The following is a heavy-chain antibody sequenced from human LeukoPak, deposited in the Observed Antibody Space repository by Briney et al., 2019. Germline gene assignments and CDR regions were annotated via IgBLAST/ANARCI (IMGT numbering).Heavy chain of an antibody. Sequence: GGSLRLSCAVSGFTFNTYWMSWVRQAPGKGLEWVANIKEDGSEKHYGDSVRGRFTISRDNAKNSLYLRMNSLRAEDTALYFCARDTYYSSGYHFYYMDVWGKGTTLTVSS. CDR1: GFTFNTYW. CDR2: IKEDGSEK. J-gene: IGHJ6*03. D-gene: IGHD3-22*01. CDR3: ARDTYYSSGYHFYYMDV. V-gene: IGHV3-7*01.